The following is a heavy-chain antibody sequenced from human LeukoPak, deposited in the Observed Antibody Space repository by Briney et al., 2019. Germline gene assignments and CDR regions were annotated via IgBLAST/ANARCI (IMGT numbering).Heavy chain of an antibody. J-gene: IGHJ3*02. CDR2: IYNDGRT. D-gene: IGHD3-22*01. CDR3: ARGLFLSGYLDAFDI. V-gene: IGHV3-53*01. Sequence: GGSLRLSCAASGFTVNNKYMTWVRQAPGKGLEWVSLIYNDGRTYYADSVKGRCTISRDNLKNVLYLQMNSLKVEDAALYYCARGLFLSGYLDAFDIWGQGTVVTVSS. CDR1: GFTVNNKY.